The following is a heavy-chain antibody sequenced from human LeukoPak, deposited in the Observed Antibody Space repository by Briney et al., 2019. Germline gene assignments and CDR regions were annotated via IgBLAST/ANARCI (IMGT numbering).Heavy chain of an antibody. CDR1: GFTFSDYY. CDR2: ISSSGSTI. CDR3: ARGFRRGYSYGYNFDY. V-gene: IGHV3-11*04. Sequence: PGGSLRLSCAASGFTFSDYYMSWIRQAPGKGLEWVSYISSSGSTIYYADSVKGRFTISRDNAKNLLYLQMNSLRAEDTAVYYCARGFRRGYSYGYNFDYWGQGTPVTVSS. D-gene: IGHD5-18*01. J-gene: IGHJ4*02.